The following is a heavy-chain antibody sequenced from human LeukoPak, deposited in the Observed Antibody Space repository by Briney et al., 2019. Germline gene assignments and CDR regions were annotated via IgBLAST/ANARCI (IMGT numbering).Heavy chain of an antibody. J-gene: IGHJ4*02. V-gene: IGHV3-48*01. CDR1: GFTFSSYT. CDR3: ARGSTYYDSSGQVPFDY. Sequence: GGSLRLSCAASGFTFSSYTMSWVRQAPGKGLEWVSYISSSGSTIYYADSVKGRFTISRDNAKNSLYLQMNSLRAEDTAVYYCARGSTYYDSSGQVPFDYWGQGTLVTVSS. CDR2: ISSSGSTI. D-gene: IGHD3-22*01.